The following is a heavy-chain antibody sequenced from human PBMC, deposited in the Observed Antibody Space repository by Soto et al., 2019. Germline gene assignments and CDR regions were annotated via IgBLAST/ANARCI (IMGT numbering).Heavy chain of an antibody. V-gene: IGHV1-69*02. D-gene: IGHD2-2*01. CDR1: GGTFSSYT. CDR2: IIPILGIA. Sequence: QVQLVQSGAEVKKPGSSVKVSCKASGGTFSSYTISWVRQAPGQGLEWMGRIIPILGIANYAQKFPGRVTITADKSTSTAYMELSSLSSEDTAVYYCAAVVVPAAMPLPFDYGGQGTLVTVSS. CDR3: AAVVVPAAMPLPFDY. J-gene: IGHJ4*02.